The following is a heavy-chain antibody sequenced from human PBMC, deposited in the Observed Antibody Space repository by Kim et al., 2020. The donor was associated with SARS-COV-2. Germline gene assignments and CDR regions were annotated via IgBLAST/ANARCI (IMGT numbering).Heavy chain of an antibody. Sequence: GGSLRLSCAASGFNFSSYGMHWVRQAPGKGLEWVAVISYDGSNKYYADSVKGRFTISRDTSKNTLYLQMNSLRAEDTAVYYCATSDGGRSLWFGELSGDYFDYWGQGTLFTVSS. CDR3: ATSDGGRSLWFGELSGDYFDY. J-gene: IGHJ4*02. V-gene: IGHV3-30*03. CDR1: GFNFSSYG. CDR2: ISYDGSNK. D-gene: IGHD3-10*01.